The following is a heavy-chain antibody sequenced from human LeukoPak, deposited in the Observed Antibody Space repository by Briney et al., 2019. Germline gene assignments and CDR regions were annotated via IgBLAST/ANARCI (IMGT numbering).Heavy chain of an antibody. Sequence: GGSLRLSCAASGFTFSSYAMSWVRQAPGKGLEWVSAISGSGGSTYYADSVKGRFTISRDNSKNTLYLQMNSLRAEDTAVYYCAKPIFDVVVVAATDAFDIWGQGTMVTVSS. J-gene: IGHJ3*02. V-gene: IGHV3-23*01. CDR1: GFTFSSYA. CDR2: ISGSGGST. CDR3: AKPIFDVVVVAATDAFDI. D-gene: IGHD2-15*01.